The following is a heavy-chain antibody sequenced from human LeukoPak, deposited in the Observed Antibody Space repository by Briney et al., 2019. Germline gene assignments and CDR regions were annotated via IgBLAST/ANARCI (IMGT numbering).Heavy chain of an antibody. Sequence: SETLSLTCTVSGGSISSYYWSWIRQPPGKGLEWIGYIYYSGSTNYNPSLKSRVTISVDTSKNQFSLKLSSVTAADTAVYYCARGQWLVFLPHGRHYFDYWGQGTLVTVSS. D-gene: IGHD6-19*01. CDR2: IYYSGST. CDR1: GGSISSYY. CDR3: ARGQWLVFLPHGRHYFDY. J-gene: IGHJ4*02. V-gene: IGHV4-59*08.